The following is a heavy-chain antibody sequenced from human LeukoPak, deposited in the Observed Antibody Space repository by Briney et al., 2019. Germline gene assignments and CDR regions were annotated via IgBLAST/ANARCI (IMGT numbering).Heavy chain of an antibody. J-gene: IGHJ6*02. V-gene: IGHV3-23*01. CDR2: VSGSGGST. CDR1: GFTLSSYA. Sequence: GGSLRLSCAASGFTLSSYAMSWVRQAPGKGLEWVSAVSGSGGSTYFADSVKGRFTISRDNSQNTLYLQMNSLRAEDTAVYYCAKEFYFATAVWGQGTTVTVSS. CDR3: AKEFYFATAV. D-gene: IGHD2-15*01.